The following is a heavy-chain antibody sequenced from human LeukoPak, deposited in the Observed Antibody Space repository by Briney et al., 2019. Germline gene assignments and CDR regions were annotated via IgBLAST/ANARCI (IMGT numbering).Heavy chain of an antibody. J-gene: IGHJ4*02. Sequence: GGSLGLSRTASGFTFGDYPMRWVRPAPGKGLEWVGFIRSKAYGGTTEYAASVKGRFTISRDDCKSIAYLQMNSLKTEDTAVYYCTRARDYFDYWGQGNLVTVSS. CDR3: TRARDYFDY. D-gene: IGHD6-6*01. CDR1: GFTFGDYP. CDR2: IRSKAYGGTT. V-gene: IGHV3-49*04.